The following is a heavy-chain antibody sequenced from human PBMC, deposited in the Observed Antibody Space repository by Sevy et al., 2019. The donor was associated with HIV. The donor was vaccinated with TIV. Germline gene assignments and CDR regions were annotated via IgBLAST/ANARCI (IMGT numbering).Heavy chain of an antibody. J-gene: IGHJ6*02. Sequence: GGSLRLSCVASGFTFRSYWMSWVRQAPGKGLEWVANIKLDGSENYYVDSVKGRFTISRDNAKNSLCLQMNSLRAEDTAVYYCARDCSSTSCLWGMDVWGQGTTVTVSS. CDR1: GFTFRSYW. V-gene: IGHV3-7*03. CDR2: IKLDGSEN. CDR3: ARDCSSTSCLWGMDV. D-gene: IGHD2-2*01.